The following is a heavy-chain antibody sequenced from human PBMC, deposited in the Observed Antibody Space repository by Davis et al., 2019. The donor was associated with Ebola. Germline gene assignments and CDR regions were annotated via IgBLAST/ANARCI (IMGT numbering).Heavy chain of an antibody. D-gene: IGHD3-22*01. CDR2: ISAYNGNT. CDR3: ARDLGYDSSGYYYEIDY. V-gene: IGHV1-18*01. CDR1: GYTFTSYG. Sequence: ASVKVSCTASGYTFTSYGISWVRQAPGQGLEWMGWISAYNGNTNYAQKLQGRVTMTTDTSTSTAYMELRSLRSDDTAVYYCARDLGYDSSGYYYEIDYWGQGTLVTVSS. J-gene: IGHJ4*02.